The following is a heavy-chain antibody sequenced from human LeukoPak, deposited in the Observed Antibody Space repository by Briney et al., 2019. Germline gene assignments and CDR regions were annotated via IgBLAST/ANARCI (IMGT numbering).Heavy chain of an antibody. J-gene: IGHJ4*02. D-gene: IGHD3-22*01. Sequence: GASVKVSCKASGYTFASYGISWVRQAPGQGLEWMGWISAYNGNTNYAQKLQGRVTMTTDTSTSTAYMELRSLRSDDTAVYYCARRYSSGYYYVFDYWSQGTLVTVSS. V-gene: IGHV1-18*01. CDR3: ARRYSSGYYYVFDY. CDR2: ISAYNGNT. CDR1: GYTFASYG.